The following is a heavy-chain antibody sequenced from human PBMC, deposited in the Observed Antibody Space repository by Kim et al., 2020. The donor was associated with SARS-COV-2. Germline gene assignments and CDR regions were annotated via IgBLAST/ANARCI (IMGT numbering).Heavy chain of an antibody. J-gene: IGHJ6*02. V-gene: IGHV3-43*02. D-gene: IGHD3-10*01. Sequence: GGSLRLSCVASGFFFDDYAMHWVRQAPGKGLEWLSVISADGINVDYVESVKGRFTVSRDNSRNSLFLHMSGLTSEDTAVYYCAKEGGLYHYYGIDLWG. CDR3: AKEGGLYHYYGIDL. CDR2: ISADGINV. CDR1: GFFFDDYA.